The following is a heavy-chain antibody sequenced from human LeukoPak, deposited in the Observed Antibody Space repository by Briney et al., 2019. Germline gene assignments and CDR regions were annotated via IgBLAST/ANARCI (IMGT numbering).Heavy chain of an antibody. CDR3: ARDEVAAAGTFY. D-gene: IGHD6-13*01. CDR2: IIPIFGTA. CDR1: GGTFSSYA. Sequence: SVKVSCKASGGTFSSYAISWVRQAPGQGLEWMGGIIPIFGTANYAQKFQGRVTITADESTSTAYMELSSLRPEDTAVYYCARDEVAAAGTFYWGQGTLVTVSS. J-gene: IGHJ4*02. V-gene: IGHV1-69*13.